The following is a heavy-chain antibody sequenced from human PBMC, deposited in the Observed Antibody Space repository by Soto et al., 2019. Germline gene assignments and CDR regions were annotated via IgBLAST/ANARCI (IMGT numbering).Heavy chain of an antibody. J-gene: IGHJ6*04. CDR1: GGSISGYY. V-gene: IGHV4-59*08. Sequence: SETLSLTCTVSGGSISGYYWSWIRQPPGKRLEWIGYIYYTGSTNYNPSLRSRVTISIDTSKNQFSLQLSSVTAADTAVYYCARVDKEGLDVWGKGTTVTVSS. CDR3: ARVDKEGLDV. CDR2: IYYTGST.